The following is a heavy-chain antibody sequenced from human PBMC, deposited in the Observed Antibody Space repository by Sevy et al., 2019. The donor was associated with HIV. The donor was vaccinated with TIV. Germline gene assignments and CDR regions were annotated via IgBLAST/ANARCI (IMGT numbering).Heavy chain of an antibody. J-gene: IGHJ1*01. CDR1: GYSFTSYG. D-gene: IGHD2-2*01. CDR3: PRPLRRTYRGAEYLQH. Sequence: ASVKGSCKASGYSFTSYGITWVRQAPGQGLEFMGWISPYNGNTDYAQKYQGRITLTTVTSTTSAFLELRSLTSDDTALYYRPRPLRRTYRGAEYLQHWGQGTQVTVSS. CDR2: ISPYNGNT. V-gene: IGHV1-18*04.